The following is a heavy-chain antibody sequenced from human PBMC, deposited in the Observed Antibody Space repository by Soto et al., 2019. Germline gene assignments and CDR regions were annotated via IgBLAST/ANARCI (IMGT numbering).Heavy chain of an antibody. V-gene: IGHV4-34*01. CDR3: ARAPTSSSAWFDP. Sequence: SETLSLTCAFYGWSFSGYYWSWIRQPPGKGLEWIGEINHSGSTNYNPSLKSRVTISVDTSKNQFSLKLSSVTAADTAVYYCARAPTSSSAWFDPWGQGTLVTVSS. D-gene: IGHD3-10*01. J-gene: IGHJ5*02. CDR2: INHSGST. CDR1: GWSFSGYY.